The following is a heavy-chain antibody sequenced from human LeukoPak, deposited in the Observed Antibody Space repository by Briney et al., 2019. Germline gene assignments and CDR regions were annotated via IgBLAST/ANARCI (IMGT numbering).Heavy chain of an antibody. CDR2: ISVSGTST. CDR3: ANMHPYYDGNGYWVQ. D-gene: IGHD3-22*01. CDR1: GFTFSSYA. J-gene: IGHJ4*02. V-gene: IGHV3-23*01. Sequence: GGSLRLSCAASGFTFSSYAMSWVCRAPGKGLEWGSGISVSGTSTSNADSVKSRFTISRDNPRNTLYLQMNSLRAEDTALYYRANMHPYYDGNGYWVQWGQGTLVTVSS.